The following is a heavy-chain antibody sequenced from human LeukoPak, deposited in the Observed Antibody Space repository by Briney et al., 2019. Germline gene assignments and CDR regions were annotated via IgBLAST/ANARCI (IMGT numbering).Heavy chain of an antibody. Sequence: GASVKVSCKASGYTFTSYDINWVRQATGQGLEWMGWMNPNSGNTGYAQKFQGRVTKTRNSSITTAYMELSSLRSEDTAVYYCARRHGRCSDGSCYYPDYWGQGTLVTVSS. V-gene: IGHV1-8*01. CDR1: GYTFTSYD. CDR3: ARRHGRCSDGSCYYPDY. D-gene: IGHD2-15*01. CDR2: MNPNSGNT. J-gene: IGHJ4*02.